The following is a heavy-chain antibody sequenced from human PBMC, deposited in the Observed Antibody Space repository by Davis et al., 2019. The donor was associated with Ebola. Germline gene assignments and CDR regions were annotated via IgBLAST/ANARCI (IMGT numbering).Heavy chain of an antibody. J-gene: IGHJ2*01. CDR3: ARTLWGSYVIDL. CDR1: GGSFSGYY. V-gene: IGHV4-59*01. Sequence: PGGSLRLSCAVYGGSFSGYYWSWIRQPPGKGLEWIGYIYYSGSTNDNPSLKSRVTISVDTSKNQFSLKLSSVTAADTAVYYCARTLWGSYVIDLWGRGTLVTVSS. CDR2: IYYSGST. D-gene: IGHD3-16*01.